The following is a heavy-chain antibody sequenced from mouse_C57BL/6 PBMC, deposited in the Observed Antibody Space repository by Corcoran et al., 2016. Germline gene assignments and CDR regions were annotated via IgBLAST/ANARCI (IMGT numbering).Heavy chain of an antibody. J-gene: IGHJ1*03. D-gene: IGHD1-1*01. CDR2: INTYSGVP. CDR3: ARGSYYGSSLPWYFDV. CDR1: GYTFTTYG. V-gene: IGHV9-3*01. Sequence: QIQLVQSGPELKKPGETVKISCKASGYTFTTYGMSWVKQAPGKGLKWMGWINTYSGVPTYADDFKGRFAFSLETSASTAYLQINNLKNEDTATYFCARGSYYGSSLPWYFDVWGTGTTVTVSS.